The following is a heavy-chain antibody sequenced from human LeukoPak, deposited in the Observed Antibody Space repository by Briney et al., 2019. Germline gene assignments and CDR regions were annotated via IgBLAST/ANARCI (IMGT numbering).Heavy chain of an antibody. V-gene: IGHV4-61*01. Sequence: KTSETLSLTCTVSGGSVSSGSYYWGWIRQPPGKGLEWIGYIYYSGSTNYNPSLKSRVTISVDTSKNQFSLKLSSVTAADTAVYYCASEIGYYYDSSGYHAYYFDYWGQGTLVTVSS. J-gene: IGHJ4*02. CDR3: ASEIGYYYDSSGYHAYYFDY. CDR1: GGSVSSGSYY. D-gene: IGHD3-22*01. CDR2: IYYSGST.